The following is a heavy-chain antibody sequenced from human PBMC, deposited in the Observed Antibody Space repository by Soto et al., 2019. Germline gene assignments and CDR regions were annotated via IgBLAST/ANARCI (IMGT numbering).Heavy chain of an antibody. CDR1: GFTFSSYG. D-gene: IGHD2-2*01. Sequence: PGGSLRLSCAASGFTFSSYGMSWVRQAPGKGLEWVSAISGSGGSTYYADSVKGRFTISRDNSENTLYLQMNSLRAEDTAVYYCAKRGLGYCSSTSCFRYWGQGTLVTVSS. J-gene: IGHJ4*02. CDR3: AKRGLGYCSSTSCFRY. CDR2: ISGSGGST. V-gene: IGHV3-23*01.